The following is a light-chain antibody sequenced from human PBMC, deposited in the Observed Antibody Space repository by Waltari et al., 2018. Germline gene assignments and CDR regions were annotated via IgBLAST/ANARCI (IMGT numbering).Light chain of an antibody. Sequence: QSALTQPASVSGSPGQSITISCPGPNSDVGGFEYVSWYQQHPGKAPKLMIYEVRNRPSGVSSRFSGSKSGNTASLTISGLQAEDEADYYCSSYTSSNTVFGGGTKLTVL. CDR3: SSYTSSNTV. CDR1: NSDVGGFEY. V-gene: IGLV2-14*01. J-gene: IGLJ2*01. CDR2: EVR.